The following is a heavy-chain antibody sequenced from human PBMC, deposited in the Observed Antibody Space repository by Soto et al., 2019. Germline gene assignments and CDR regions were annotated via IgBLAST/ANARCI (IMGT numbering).Heavy chain of an antibody. V-gene: IGHV3-30*18. CDR3: AKDGYSSSWTDWYYYGMDV. CDR1: GFTFSSYG. Sequence: LSLSCAASGFTFSSYGMHWVRQAPGKGLEWVAVISYDGSNKYYADSVKGRFTISRDNSKNTLYLQMNSLRAEDTAVYYCAKDGYSSSWTDWYYYGMDVWGQGTTVTVSS. CDR2: ISYDGSNK. J-gene: IGHJ6*02. D-gene: IGHD6-13*01.